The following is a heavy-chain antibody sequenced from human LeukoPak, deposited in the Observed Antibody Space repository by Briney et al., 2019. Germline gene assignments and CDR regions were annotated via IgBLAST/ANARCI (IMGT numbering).Heavy chain of an antibody. V-gene: IGHV3-33*01. J-gene: IGHJ4*02. CDR1: GFTFSSFG. D-gene: IGHD3-16*01. Sequence: GGSLRLSCAASGFTFSSFGMHWVRQAPDKGLEWVEVIWYDGSKMYYADSVKGRFTISRDNSKNTLYLEVNSLRAEDTAMYYCARGLWDLDFWGQGTQVTVSS. CDR3: ARGLWDLDF. CDR2: IWYDGSKM.